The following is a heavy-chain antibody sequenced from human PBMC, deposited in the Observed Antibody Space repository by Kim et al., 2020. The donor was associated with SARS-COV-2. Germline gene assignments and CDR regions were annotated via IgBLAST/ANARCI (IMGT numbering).Heavy chain of an antibody. J-gene: IGHJ2*01. D-gene: IGHD3-10*01. Sequence: SETLSLTCTVSGGSLTSYYWGWIRQPPGKGLEWIGYIYCTGSTDYNPSLKSRVTISLDTSKNHFSLNLNSVTAADTAVYYCARPSYKSGWYFDVWGRGTPVTVSS. CDR1: GGSLTSYY. CDR3: ARPSYKSGWYFDV. CDR2: IYCTGST. V-gene: IGHV4-59*08.